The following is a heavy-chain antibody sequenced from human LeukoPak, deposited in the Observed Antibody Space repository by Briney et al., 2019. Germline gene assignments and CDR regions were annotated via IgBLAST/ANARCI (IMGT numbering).Heavy chain of an antibody. Sequence: GGSLKISCKGPGYSFTSFWIGWVRQMPGKGLEWMGIIYPGDSVTRFSPSFQGQVTISADKSISTAYLQWSSLKASDTAMYYCARLSPTSGGDYWGQGTLVTVSS. J-gene: IGHJ4*02. D-gene: IGHD2-15*01. V-gene: IGHV5-51*01. CDR3: ARLSPTSGGDY. CDR1: GYSFTSFW. CDR2: IYPGDSVT.